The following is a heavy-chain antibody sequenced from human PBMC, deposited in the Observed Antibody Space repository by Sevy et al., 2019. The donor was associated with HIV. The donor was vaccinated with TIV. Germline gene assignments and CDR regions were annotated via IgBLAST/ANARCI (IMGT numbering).Heavy chain of an antibody. CDR2: INKDGSEK. D-gene: IGHD2-15*01. Sequence: GGSLRLSCAASGFTFSNYWMTWVHQAPGKGLEWVANINKDGSEKNYVDSVKGRFTISRDNAKNTLYLQMNSLRAEDTAVYYCARAYIMCGGGSCSPVWFDPWGQGTLVTVSS. CDR1: GFTFSNYW. J-gene: IGHJ5*02. CDR3: ARAYIMCGGGSCSPVWFDP. V-gene: IGHV3-7*01.